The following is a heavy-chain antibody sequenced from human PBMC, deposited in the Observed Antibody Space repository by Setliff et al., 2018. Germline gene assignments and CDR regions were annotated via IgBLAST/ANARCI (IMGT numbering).Heavy chain of an antibody. V-gene: IGHV4-31*03. Sequence: SETLSLTCTASDGSIRSGDHYWNWIRQPAGKGLEWLGYIWKSVSTFYNPSLTSRITMSVDTSRNLFSMKLASVTAADTAIYYCARKMRMSGRGHWYFDVWGRGTLVTVSS. CDR2: IWKSVST. J-gene: IGHJ2*01. CDR3: ARKMRMSGRGHWYFDV. CDR1: DGSIRSGDHY.